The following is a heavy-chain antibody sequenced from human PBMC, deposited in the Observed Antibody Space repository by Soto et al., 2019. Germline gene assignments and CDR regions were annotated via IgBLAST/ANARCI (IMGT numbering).Heavy chain of an antibody. V-gene: IGHV4-61*01. CDR1: GGSVSSGSYY. CDR2: IYYSGST. J-gene: IGHJ4*02. Sequence: SETLSLTCTVSGGSVSSGSYYWSWIRQPPGKGLEWIGYIYYSGSTNYNPSLKSRVTISVDTSKNQFSLKLSSVTAADTAVYYCARERYSSSSFDYWGQGTLVTVSS. D-gene: IGHD6-6*01. CDR3: ARERYSSSSFDY.